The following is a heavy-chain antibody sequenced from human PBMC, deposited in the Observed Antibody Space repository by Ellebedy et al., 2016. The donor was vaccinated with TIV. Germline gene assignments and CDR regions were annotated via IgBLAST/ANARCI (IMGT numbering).Heavy chain of an antibody. CDR1: GFTFSNAW. Sequence: PGGSLRLSCAVSGFTFSNAWMTWVRQAPGKGLEWVGRSQSKSDGGTTDYAPPVKGRFIISRDDSKEILYLQMDSLKTEDTAVYYCAKHRDGYTWDVLDIWGQGTMVIVSS. CDR3: AKHRDGYTWDVLDI. CDR2: SQSKSDGGTT. J-gene: IGHJ3*02. D-gene: IGHD5-24*01. V-gene: IGHV3-15*01.